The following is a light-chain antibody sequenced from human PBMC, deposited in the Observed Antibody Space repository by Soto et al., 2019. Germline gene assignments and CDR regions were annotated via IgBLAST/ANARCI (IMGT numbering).Light chain of an antibody. CDR3: QQSYKTPRT. V-gene: IGKV1-39*01. Sequence: DIQMTQSPSSLSASVGDRVTITCRASQSISSYLNWYQQKPGKAPKLLIYAASSLQSGVPSRFSGSGSATYFILTISSLQPEDFATYYCQQSYKTPRTFGQGTKVEIK. CDR1: QSISSY. J-gene: IGKJ1*01. CDR2: AAS.